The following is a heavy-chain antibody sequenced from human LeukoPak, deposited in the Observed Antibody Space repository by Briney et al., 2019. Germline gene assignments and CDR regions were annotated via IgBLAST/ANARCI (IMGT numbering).Heavy chain of an antibody. CDR3: GSTGDYYGSGSYYKDYYYGMDV. CDR1: GLTFNSYN. J-gene: IGHJ6*02. V-gene: IGHV3-48*01. Sequence: GGSLRLSCAASGLTFNSYNMNWVRQAPGKGLEWVSYISSSSTVYYADSVKGRFTISRDNAKNSLYLQMNSLRAEDTAVYYCGSTGDYYGSGSYYKDYYYGMDVWGQGTTVTVSS. CDR2: ISSSSTV. D-gene: IGHD3-10*01.